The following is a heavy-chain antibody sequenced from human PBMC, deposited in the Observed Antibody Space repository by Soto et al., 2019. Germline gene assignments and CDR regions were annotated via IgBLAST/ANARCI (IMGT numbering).Heavy chain of an antibody. Sequence: ASVKVSCKASGYTFTSYDINWVRQATGQGLEWMGWMNPNSGNTGYAQKFQGRVTMTRNTSISTAYMELSSLRSEDTAVYYCARGTSGYDDFDYWGQGTLVTVSS. CDR2: MNPNSGNT. V-gene: IGHV1-8*01. D-gene: IGHD5-12*01. CDR1: GYTFTSYD. J-gene: IGHJ4*02. CDR3: ARGTSGYDDFDY.